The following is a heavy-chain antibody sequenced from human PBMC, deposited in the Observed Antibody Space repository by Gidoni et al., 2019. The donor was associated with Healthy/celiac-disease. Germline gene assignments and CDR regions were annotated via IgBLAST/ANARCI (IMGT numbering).Heavy chain of an antibody. D-gene: IGHD6-19*01. CDR1: GFTFSSYE. J-gene: IGHJ4*02. CDR2: ISSSGSTI. Sequence: EVQLVESGGGLVQPGGCLRRSCAASGFTFSSYEMNWVRQAPGKGLEGVSYISSSGSTIYYAYSVKGRFTISRDNAKNSLYLQMNSLRAEDTAVYYCARDPEGIAVAGTDLGYWGQGTLVTVSS. V-gene: IGHV3-48*03. CDR3: ARDPEGIAVAGTDLGY.